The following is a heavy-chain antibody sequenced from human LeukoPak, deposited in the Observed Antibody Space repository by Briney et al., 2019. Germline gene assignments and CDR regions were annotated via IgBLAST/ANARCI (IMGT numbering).Heavy chain of an antibody. Sequence: SETLSLTCTVSGGSISSYYWSWIRQPPGKGLEWIGYIYYSGSTNYNPSLKSRVTISVDTSKNQFSLKLSSVTAADTAVYYCARGNGGILRFLEWLPYFDYWGQGTLVTVSS. J-gene: IGHJ4*02. D-gene: IGHD3-3*01. CDR3: ARGNGGILRFLEWLPYFDY. V-gene: IGHV4-59*12. CDR1: GGSISSYY. CDR2: IYYSGST.